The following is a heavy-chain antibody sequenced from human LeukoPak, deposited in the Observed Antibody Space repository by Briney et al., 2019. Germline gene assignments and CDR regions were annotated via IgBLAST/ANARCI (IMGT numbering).Heavy chain of an antibody. CDR1: GFTFNNYA. D-gene: IGHD6-13*01. CDR2: ISYGGNNK. J-gene: IGHJ4*02. CDR3: ARDLVGSSWHYYFDY. V-gene: IGHV3-30*04. Sequence: PGGSLRLSCAASGFTFNNYAMHWVRQAPGKGLEWVAVISYGGNNKYYADSVKGRFTISRDNSKNTLYLQMNSLRAEDTAVYYCARDLVGSSWHYYFDYWGQGTLVTVSS.